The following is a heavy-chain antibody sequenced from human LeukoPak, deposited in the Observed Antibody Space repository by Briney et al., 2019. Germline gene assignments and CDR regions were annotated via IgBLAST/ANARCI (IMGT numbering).Heavy chain of an antibody. V-gene: IGHV4-59*08. CDR3: ARLIYNWNARRFDP. CDR1: GGSISSYY. Sequence: PSETLSLTCTVSGGSISSYYWSWLRQPPGKGLEWIGYIYYSGSTNYNPSLKSRVTISVDTSKNQFSLKLSSVTAADTAVYYCARLIYNWNARRFDPWGQGTLVTVSS. J-gene: IGHJ5*02. D-gene: IGHD1-1*01. CDR2: IYYSGST.